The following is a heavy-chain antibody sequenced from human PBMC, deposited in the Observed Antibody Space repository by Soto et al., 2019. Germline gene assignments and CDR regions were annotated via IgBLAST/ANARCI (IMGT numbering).Heavy chain of an antibody. CDR3: AKDCGGDCYSAFEY. Sequence: GGSLRLSCAASGFTFSSYGMHWVRQAPGKGLEWVAVISYDGSNKYYADSVKGRFTISRDNSKNTLYLQMNSLRAEDTAVYYCAKDCGGDCYSAFEYWGQGTLVTVSS. D-gene: IGHD2-21*02. CDR2: ISYDGSNK. V-gene: IGHV3-30*18. CDR1: GFTFSSYG. J-gene: IGHJ4*02.